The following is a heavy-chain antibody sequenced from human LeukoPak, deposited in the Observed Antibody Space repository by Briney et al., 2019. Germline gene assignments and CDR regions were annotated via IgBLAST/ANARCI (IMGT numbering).Heavy chain of an antibody. CDR2: INWNGGST. CDR3: ASGSGSGYYYFVY. D-gene: IGHD3-22*01. J-gene: IGHJ4*02. Sequence: GGSLRLSCAASGFTFDDYGMSWVRQVPGKGLECVSGINWNGGSTGYADSVKGRFTISRDNAKNSLFLQMNSLRAEDTAFYYCASGSGSGYYYFVYWGPGTLVTVSS. V-gene: IGHV3-20*04. CDR1: GFTFDDYG.